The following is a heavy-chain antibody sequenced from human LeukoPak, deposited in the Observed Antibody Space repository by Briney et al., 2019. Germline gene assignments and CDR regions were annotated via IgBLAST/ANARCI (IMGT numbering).Heavy chain of an antibody. V-gene: IGHV4-34*01. J-gene: IGHJ5*02. CDR1: GGSFSAFY. D-gene: IGHD3-10*01. CDR2: VNHSGST. CDR3: ARSRHITMVRTFDP. Sequence: SSETLSLTCSVYGGSFSAFYWNWIRQPPGKGLEWVGEVNHSGSTYYNPSLKSRVTFSVDTSKNQFSLKLSSVTAADTAVYYCARSRHITMVRTFDPWGQGTLVTVSS.